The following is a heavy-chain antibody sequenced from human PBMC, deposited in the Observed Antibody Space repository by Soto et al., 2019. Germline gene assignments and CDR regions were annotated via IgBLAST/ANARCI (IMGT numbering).Heavy chain of an antibody. J-gene: IGHJ5*02. CDR1: GFVSNDYD. CDR2: ISYDGRNK. Sequence: QVQLAESGGGLVQPGRSLRLSCATSGFVSNDYDIHWVRQAPGKGLAWLASISYDGRNKYYADSVKGRFTISRDNSKNTLSLQINRLGAEDTAVYYCSRGIKGGLDAWGPGTLVTVSS. V-gene: IGHV3-30*03. CDR3: SRGIKGGLDA. D-gene: IGHD2-21*01.